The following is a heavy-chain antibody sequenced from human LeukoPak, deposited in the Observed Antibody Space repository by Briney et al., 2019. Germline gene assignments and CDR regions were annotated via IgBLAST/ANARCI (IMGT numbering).Heavy chain of an antibody. D-gene: IGHD6-13*01. CDR1: GGSISSYY. Sequence: SETLSLTCTVSGGSISSYYWSWIRHPPGKGLEWIGYIYYSGSTNYNPSLKSRVTISVDTSKNQFSLKLSSVPAADTAVYYCAGIIPAAGTFYYFDYWDQGTLVTVSS. V-gene: IGHV4-59*01. CDR3: AGIIPAAGTFYYFDY. CDR2: IYYSGST. J-gene: IGHJ4*02.